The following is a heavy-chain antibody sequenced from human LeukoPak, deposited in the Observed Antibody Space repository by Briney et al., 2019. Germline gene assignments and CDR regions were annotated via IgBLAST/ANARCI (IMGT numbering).Heavy chain of an antibody. V-gene: IGHV3-30*04. D-gene: IGHD3-22*01. J-gene: IGHJ4*02. CDR2: ISYDKSNK. Sequence: GGSLRLSCAASEFTFSTYAMHWVRQAPGKGLEWVAIISYDKSNKYYADSVKGRFTISRDNSKNTLYLQMNSLRAEDTAVYYCARALRVYYYDSSGYYHDYWGQGTLVTVSS. CDR3: ARALRVYYYDSSGYYHDY. CDR1: EFTFSTYA.